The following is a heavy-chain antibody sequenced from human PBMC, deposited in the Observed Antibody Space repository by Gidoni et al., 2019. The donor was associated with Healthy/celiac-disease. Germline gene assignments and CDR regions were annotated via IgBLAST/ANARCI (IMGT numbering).Heavy chain of an antibody. J-gene: IGHJ4*02. CDR2: IYYSGRT. CDR1: GGSISSSSYY. CDR3: ASDNMVRGVCFDY. Sequence: QLQLQESGPGLVKPSEPLSLTCTVYGGSISSSSYYWGWIRQPPGKGLEWIGSIYYSGRTYYNPSLKSRVTISVDTSKNQFSLKLSSVTAADTAVYYCASDNMVRGVCFDYWGQGTLVTVSS. D-gene: IGHD3-10*01. V-gene: IGHV4-39*07.